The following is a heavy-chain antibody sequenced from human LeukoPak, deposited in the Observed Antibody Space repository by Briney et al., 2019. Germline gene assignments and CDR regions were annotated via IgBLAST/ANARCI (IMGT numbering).Heavy chain of an antibody. V-gene: IGHV3-53*01. CDR1: GFTVSSNS. Sequence: SGGSLRLSCTVSGFTVSSNSMSWVRQAPGKGLEWVSFIYSDNTHYSDSVKGRFTISRDNSKNPLYLQMNNLRAEDTALYYCAKEPIAVADRSDDWGEGTLVTVSS. CDR3: AKEPIAVADRSDD. J-gene: IGHJ4*02. D-gene: IGHD6-19*01. CDR2: IYSDNT.